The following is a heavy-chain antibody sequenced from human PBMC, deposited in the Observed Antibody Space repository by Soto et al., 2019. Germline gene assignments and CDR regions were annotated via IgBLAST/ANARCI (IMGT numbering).Heavy chain of an antibody. D-gene: IGHD6-19*01. CDR2: IGSGSRGT. Sequence: EAQLLESGGGLVQPGGSLRLSCAASGFAFSNFAMSWVRQAPGKGLEWVSAIGSGSRGTHYAESVEDRFTISRDDSKNIIYLQLNSLTAADTAVYYCAAPRVAVPHTRYFDPWGQGTPVTVSP. CDR1: GFAFSNFA. J-gene: IGHJ5*02. CDR3: AAPRVAVPHTRYFDP. V-gene: IGHV3-23*01.